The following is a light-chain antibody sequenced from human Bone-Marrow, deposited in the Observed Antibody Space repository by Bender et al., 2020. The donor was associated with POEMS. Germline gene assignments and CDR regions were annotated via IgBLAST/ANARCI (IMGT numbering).Light chain of an antibody. Sequence: QSALTQPASVSGSPGQSITISCAGTRNYNLVSWYQQHPDKAPKLVIYEGFKRPSGVSNRFSGSKSGNTASLTISGLQAEDEADYYCCSKASPGVVFGGGTKLTVL. CDR2: EGF. V-gene: IGLV2-23*01. CDR3: CSKASPGVV. CDR1: RNYNL. J-gene: IGLJ2*01.